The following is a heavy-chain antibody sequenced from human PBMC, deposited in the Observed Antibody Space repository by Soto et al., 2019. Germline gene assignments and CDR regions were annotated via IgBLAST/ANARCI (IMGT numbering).Heavy chain of an antibody. CDR3: ARGGYCSSTSCHRGAYYMDV. V-gene: IGHV5-51*01. CDR1: GYSFTSYW. Sequence: GEFLKISCKGSGYSFTSYWIGWVRQMPGKGLEWMGIIYPGDSDTRYSPSFQGQVTISADKSISTAYLQWSSLKASDTAMYYCARGGYCSSTSCHRGAYYMDVWGKGTTVTVSS. D-gene: IGHD2-2*03. J-gene: IGHJ6*03. CDR2: IYPGDSDT.